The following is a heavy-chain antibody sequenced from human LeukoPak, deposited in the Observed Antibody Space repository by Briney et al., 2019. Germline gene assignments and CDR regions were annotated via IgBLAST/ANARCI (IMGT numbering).Heavy chain of an antibody. CDR2: ISGSGSST. D-gene: IGHD3-10*01. V-gene: IGHV3-23*01. Sequence: PGGSLRLSCAASGFTLISYAMSWVRQAPGKGLEWVSAISGSGSSTYYAESVKGRFTISRDNSKNTLYLQMNSLRAEDTAVYYCAKGRYYYGSGSFMDVWGKGTTVTVSS. CDR1: GFTLISYA. J-gene: IGHJ6*03. CDR3: AKGRYYYGSGSFMDV.